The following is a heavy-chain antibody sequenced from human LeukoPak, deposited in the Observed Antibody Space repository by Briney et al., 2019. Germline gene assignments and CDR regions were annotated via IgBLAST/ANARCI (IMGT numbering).Heavy chain of an antibody. CDR3: TTDLGYSSGWYFDY. V-gene: IGHV3-15*01. CDR1: GFTFSNAW. CDR2: IKSKTDGGTT. Sequence: GGSRRLSCAASGFTFSNAWMSWVRQAPGKGLEWVGRIKSKTDGGTTDYAAPVKGRFTISRDDSKNTLYLQMNSLKTEDTAVYYCTTDLGYSSGWYFDYWGQGTLVTVSS. D-gene: IGHD6-19*01. J-gene: IGHJ4*02.